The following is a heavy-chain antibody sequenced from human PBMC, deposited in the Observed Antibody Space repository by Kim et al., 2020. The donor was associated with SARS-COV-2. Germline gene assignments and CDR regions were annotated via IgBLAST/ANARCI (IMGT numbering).Heavy chain of an antibody. Sequence: YAQKFQGRVTMTADTSTTTAYMELRSLRSGDTAFYYCATDDDGGADTFDYWGQGTLVTVSS. CDR3: ATDDDGGADTFDY. D-gene: IGHD4-17*01. V-gene: IGHV1-18*01. J-gene: IGHJ4*02.